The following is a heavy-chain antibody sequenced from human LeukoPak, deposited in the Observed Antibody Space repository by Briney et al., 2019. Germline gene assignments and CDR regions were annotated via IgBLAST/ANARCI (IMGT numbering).Heavy chain of an antibody. Sequence: GRSLRLSCAASGFTFSSYGMHWVRQAPGKGLEWVAIIWYDGSNKYYADSVKGRFNISRDNSKNTLYLQMNNLSAEDTAVYYCARVPDGEQFYFDYWGQGTLVTVSS. J-gene: IGHJ4*02. CDR3: ARVPDGEQFYFDY. D-gene: IGHD4-17*01. CDR1: GFTFSSYG. V-gene: IGHV3-33*08. CDR2: IWYDGSNK.